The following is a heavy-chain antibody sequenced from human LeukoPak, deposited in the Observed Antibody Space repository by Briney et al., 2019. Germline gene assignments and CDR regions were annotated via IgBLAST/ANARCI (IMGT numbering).Heavy chain of an antibody. J-gene: IGHJ4*02. D-gene: IGHD3-10*01. Sequence: SETLSLTCTVSGGSISSYYWSWIRQPPGKGLEWIGYIYYSGSTNYNPSLKSRVTISVDTSKNQFSLKLSSVTAADTAVYYCARDLGSGFPAPFDYWGQGTLVTVSS. V-gene: IGHV4-59*01. CDR2: IYYSGST. CDR3: ARDLGSGFPAPFDY. CDR1: GGSISSYY.